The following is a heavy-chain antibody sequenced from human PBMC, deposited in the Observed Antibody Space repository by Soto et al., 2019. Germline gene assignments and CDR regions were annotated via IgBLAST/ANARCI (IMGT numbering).Heavy chain of an antibody. Sequence: GGSLRLSCAASGFTFSSYAMSWVRQAPGKGLEWVTVIYSGGSTYYADSVKGRFTISRDNSKNTLYLQMNSLRAEDTAVYYCARDSEPGTYYDYIWGSYRYSPLFDYWGQGTLVTVSS. CDR1: GFTFSSYA. J-gene: IGHJ4*02. CDR2: IYSGGST. V-gene: IGHV3-66*01. CDR3: ARDSEPGTYYDYIWGSYRYSPLFDY. D-gene: IGHD3-16*02.